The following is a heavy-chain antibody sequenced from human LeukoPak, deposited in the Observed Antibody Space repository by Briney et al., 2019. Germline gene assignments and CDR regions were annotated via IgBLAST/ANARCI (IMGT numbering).Heavy chain of an antibody. CDR3: ARPGRLGGSYSHFDY. D-gene: IGHD1-26*01. V-gene: IGHV4-34*01. Sequence: SETLSLTCAVYGGSFSGYYWTWIRQPPGKGLEWIGEINESGDTNYNPSLKSRVTISVDTSRNQFSLKLSSVTAADTAVYYCARPGRLGGSYSHFDYWGQGTLVTVSS. CDR2: INESGDT. J-gene: IGHJ4*02. CDR1: GGSFSGYY.